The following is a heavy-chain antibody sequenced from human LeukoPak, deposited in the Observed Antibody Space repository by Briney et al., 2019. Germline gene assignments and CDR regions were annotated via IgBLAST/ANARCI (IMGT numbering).Heavy chain of an antibody. V-gene: IGHV3-21*01. CDR3: ARHSAEKYTGAYGWAPPDDY. D-gene: IGHD7-27*01. Sequence: PGGSLRLSCAASGFTFSSYYMTWVRQAPGKGLEWVSSISSSSIYRYSADSVKGRFTISRDNAKNSLYLQMNSLRTEDTAVYYCARHSAEKYTGAYGWAPPDDYWGQGTLVTVSS. CDR2: ISSSSIYR. J-gene: IGHJ4*02. CDR1: GFTFSSYY.